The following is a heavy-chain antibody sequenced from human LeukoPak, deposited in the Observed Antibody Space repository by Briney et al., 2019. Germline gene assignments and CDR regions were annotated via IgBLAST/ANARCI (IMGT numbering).Heavy chain of an antibody. V-gene: IGHV3-33*01. Sequence: GGSLRLSCTASGFNFGIYGMHWARQAPGKGLEWVAVMWDDGTNEHYVESVKGRFTISRDNGKRTLYLQMNSLRVEDTAVYYCARDGPSAAHAFDYWGQGTLVTVSS. D-gene: IGHD6-25*01. CDR2: MWDDGTNE. CDR1: GFNFGIYG. J-gene: IGHJ4*02. CDR3: ARDGPSAAHAFDY.